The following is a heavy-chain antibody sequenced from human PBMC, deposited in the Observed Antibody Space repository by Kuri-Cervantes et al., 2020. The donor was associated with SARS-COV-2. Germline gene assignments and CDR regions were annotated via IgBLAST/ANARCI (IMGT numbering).Heavy chain of an antibody. CDR3: ARDAAADNLSDY. D-gene: IGHD6-13*01. CDR2: IIPIFGIA. Sequence: SVKVSCKASGGTFSSYAISWVRQAPGQGLEWMGRIIPIFGIANYAQKFQGRVTITADKSTSTAYMALSSLRSEDTAVYYCARDAAADNLSDYWGQGTLVTDSS. CDR1: GGTFSSYA. V-gene: IGHV1-69*04. J-gene: IGHJ4*02.